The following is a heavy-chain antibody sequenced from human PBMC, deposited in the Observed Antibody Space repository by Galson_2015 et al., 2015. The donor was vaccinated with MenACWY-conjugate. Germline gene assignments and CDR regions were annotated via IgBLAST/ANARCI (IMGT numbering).Heavy chain of an antibody. V-gene: IGHV3-23*01. CDR2: INTSGGST. Sequence: SLRLSCAASGFTFSSYGMHWVRQTPGKGLEWVSTINTSGGSTFYADSVKGRFTISRDNSRNTVYLQMNSLRADDTAVYYCAKVGRPSFCWGQGTLVTVSS. CDR3: AKVGRPSFC. J-gene: IGHJ4*02. CDR1: GFTFSSYG. D-gene: IGHD3-16*02.